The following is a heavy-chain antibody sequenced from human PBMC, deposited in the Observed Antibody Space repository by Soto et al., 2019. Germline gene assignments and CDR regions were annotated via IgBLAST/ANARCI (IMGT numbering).Heavy chain of an antibody. CDR3: ARDFRGGMDV. J-gene: IGHJ6*02. CDR1: GFTFGTYS. D-gene: IGHD3-10*01. CDR2: ISGTSTYI. V-gene: IGHV3-21*01. Sequence: GGSLRLSCAASGFTFGTYSMNWVRQAPGKGLEWVSSISGTSTYIYYADSVKGRFTISRDNAKNSLYLQMNSLRAEDTAVYYCARDFRGGMDVWGQGTTVTVSS.